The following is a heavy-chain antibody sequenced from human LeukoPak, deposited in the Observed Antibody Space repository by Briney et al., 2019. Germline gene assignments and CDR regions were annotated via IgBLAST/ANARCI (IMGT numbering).Heavy chain of an antibody. CDR2: ISDSGGST. CDR3: ARSIQAPQIPFDY. D-gene: IGHD5-18*01. V-gene: IGHV3-64D*09. J-gene: IGHJ4*02. CDR1: GFPFSSYA. Sequence: GGSLRLSCSASGFPFSSYAMHRVRQAPGKGLEYVSAISDSGGSTYYADSVKGRFTISRDNSKNTLYLQMSSLRAEDTAVYYCARSIQAPQIPFDYWGQGTLVTVSS.